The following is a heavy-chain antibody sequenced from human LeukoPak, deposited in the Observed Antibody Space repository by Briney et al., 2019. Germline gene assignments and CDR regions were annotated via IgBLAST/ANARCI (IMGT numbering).Heavy chain of an antibody. D-gene: IGHD3-10*01. CDR2: INHSGST. V-gene: IGHV4-34*01. CDR3: ARGLSTTYYYGSGSYFPLRY. Sequence: SETLSLTCAVSGGSFSGYYWSWIRQPPGKGLEWIGEINHSGSTNYNPSLKSRVTISVDTSKNQFSLKLSSVTAADTAVYYCARGLSTTYYYGSGSYFPLRYWGQGTLVTVSS. CDR1: GGSFSGYY. J-gene: IGHJ4*02.